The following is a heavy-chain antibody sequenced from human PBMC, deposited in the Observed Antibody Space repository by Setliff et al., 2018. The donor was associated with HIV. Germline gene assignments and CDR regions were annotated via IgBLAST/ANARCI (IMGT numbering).Heavy chain of an antibody. CDR1: GDSIITYY. D-gene: IGHD4-4*01. V-gene: IGHV4-4*08. CDR2: IHHSGSS. J-gene: IGHJ4*02. CDR3: AREHDYSNYRRLDS. Sequence: PSETLSLTCTVSGDSIITYYWTWIRQPPGKGLEWIGYIHHSGSSGYTPSLRSRATMSVDTSKNQFSLKLTSVTAADTAVYYCAREHDYSNYRRLDSWGQGILVTSPQ.